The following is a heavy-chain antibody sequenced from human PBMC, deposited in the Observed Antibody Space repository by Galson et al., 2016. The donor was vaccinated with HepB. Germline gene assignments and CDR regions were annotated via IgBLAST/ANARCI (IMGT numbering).Heavy chain of an antibody. CDR3: AHRGDDIVATHFDY. V-gene: IGHV2-5*02. D-gene: IGHD5-12*01. J-gene: IGHJ4*02. CDR1: GFSLRTSGVG. Sequence: PALVKPTQTLTLTCTFSGFSLRTSGVGVGWIRQPPGKALEWLALIFWDDDKRYSPSLKSRLTITKDTSKNQVVLTMTNMDPVDTATYYCAHRGDDIVATHFDYWGQGTLVTVSS. CDR2: IFWDDDK.